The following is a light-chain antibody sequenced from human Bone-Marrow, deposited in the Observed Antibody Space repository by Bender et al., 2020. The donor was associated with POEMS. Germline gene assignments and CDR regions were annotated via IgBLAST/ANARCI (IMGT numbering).Light chain of an antibody. CDR2: QDN. Sequence: SYELTQPPSESVSPGQTASITCSGDKFGDKYACWYQQKPGQSPVLVIYQDNKRPSGVPDRFSGSKSGNTASLSISGLQTEDEADYNCCSYAGSGTYVVFGGGTKLTVL. V-gene: IGLV3-1*01. CDR3: CSYAGSGTYVV. J-gene: IGLJ2*01. CDR1: KFGDKY.